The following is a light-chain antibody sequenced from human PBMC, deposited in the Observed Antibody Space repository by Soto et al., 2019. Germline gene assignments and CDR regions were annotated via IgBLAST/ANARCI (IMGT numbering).Light chain of an antibody. CDR3: QQYGSSPGLT. CDR1: QSVSSSY. V-gene: IGKV3-20*01. Sequence: EIVLTQCPGTLSLSPGERATLSCRASQSVSSSYLAWYQQKPGQAPRLLIYGASSRATGIPDRLSGSGSGTDFTLTISRLEPEDFAVYYCQQYGSSPGLTFGGGTKVDIK. CDR2: GAS. J-gene: IGKJ4*01.